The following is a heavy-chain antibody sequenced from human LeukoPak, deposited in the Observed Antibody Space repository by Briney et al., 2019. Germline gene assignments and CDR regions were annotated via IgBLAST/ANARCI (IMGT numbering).Heavy chain of an antibody. Sequence: PGRSLRLSCAASGFTFSSYTMHWVRQAPGKGLERVAIISYDGSNKYYADSVKGRFTISRDNSKDTLYLQMNSLRAEDTAVYYCARDGGSGGNCHNFRYWGQGTLVTVSS. D-gene: IGHD2-15*01. J-gene: IGHJ4*02. CDR2: ISYDGSNK. V-gene: IGHV3-30-3*01. CDR1: GFTFSSYT. CDR3: ARDGGSGGNCHNFRY.